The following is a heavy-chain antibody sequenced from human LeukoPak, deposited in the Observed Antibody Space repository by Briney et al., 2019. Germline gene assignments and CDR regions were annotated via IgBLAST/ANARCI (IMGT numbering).Heavy chain of an antibody. V-gene: IGHV3-11*04. CDR1: GFTVSTNY. D-gene: IGHD2-2*01. CDR3: VRRYCSSTSCTLDS. J-gene: IGHJ4*02. Sequence: GGSLRLSCAASGFTVSTNYMSWVRQAPEKGLEWVSYISSSGRTIFYADSVKGRFTVSRDNAKNSLYLQMNSVRAEDTAVYYCVRRYCSSTSCTLDSWGQGTLVTVSS. CDR2: ISSSGRTI.